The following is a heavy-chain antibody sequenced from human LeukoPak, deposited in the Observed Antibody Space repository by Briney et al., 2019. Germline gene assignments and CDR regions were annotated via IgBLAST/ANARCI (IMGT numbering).Heavy chain of an antibody. CDR1: GFTFSSYA. CDR2: ISGSGGST. D-gene: IGHD1-26*01. J-gene: IGHJ3*02. V-gene: IGHV3-23*01. CDR3: ARGDHLVGATHAFDI. Sequence: PGGSLRLSCAASGFTFSSYAMSWVRQAPGKGLEWVSAISGSGGSTYYADSVKGRFTISRDNSKNTLYLQMNSLRAEDTAVYYCARGDHLVGATHAFDIWGQGTMVTVSS.